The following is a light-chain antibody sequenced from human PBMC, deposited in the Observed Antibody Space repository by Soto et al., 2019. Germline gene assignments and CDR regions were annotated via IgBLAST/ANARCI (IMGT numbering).Light chain of an antibody. CDR3: QQYGSLIT. CDR2: GSF. J-gene: IGKJ5*01. Sequence: ELVLTQSPGTLSLSPGERATLSCRASQSLSSSYLAWYQQKSGQAPRLLIYGSFSRATGIPDRFSGSGSGTDFTLTISRLEPEDFAVYYCQQYGSLITFGQGTRLEI. V-gene: IGKV3-20*01. CDR1: QSLSSSY.